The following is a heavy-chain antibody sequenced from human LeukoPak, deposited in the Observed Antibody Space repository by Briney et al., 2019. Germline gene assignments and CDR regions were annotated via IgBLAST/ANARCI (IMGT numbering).Heavy chain of an antibody. CDR2: INHSGSS. CDR1: GGSFRGYY. J-gene: IGHJ4*02. CDR3: ARGGTYRGGADY. V-gene: IGHV4-34*01. Sequence: PSETLSLTCAVYGGSFRGYYWSWIRQPPGKGLEWIGEINHSGSSNYNPSLKSRVTISLDTSKNQFSLKLNSVTAADTAVYYCARGGTYRGGADYWGQGTLVTVSS. D-gene: IGHD4-11*01.